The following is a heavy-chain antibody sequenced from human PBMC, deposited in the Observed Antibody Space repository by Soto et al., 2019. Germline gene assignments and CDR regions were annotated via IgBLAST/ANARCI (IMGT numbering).Heavy chain of an antibody. CDR2: ISGSGGST. V-gene: IGHV3-23*01. D-gene: IGHD5-12*01. Sequence: EVQLLESGGGLVQPGGSLRLSCAASGFTFSSYAMSWVRQAPGKGLEWVSAISGSGGSTYYADSVKGRFTISRDNSKNTLYLQMNSLRAEDTAVYYCAKWGGDTGYSGYPPDYYYYYMDVWGKGTTVTVSS. J-gene: IGHJ6*03. CDR3: AKWGGDTGYSGYPPDYYYYYMDV. CDR1: GFTFSSYA.